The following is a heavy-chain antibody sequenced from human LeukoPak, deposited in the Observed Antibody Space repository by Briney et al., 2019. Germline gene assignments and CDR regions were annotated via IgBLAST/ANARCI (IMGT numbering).Heavy chain of an antibody. CDR1: GGSFISYY. J-gene: IGHJ3*02. V-gene: IGHV4-59*01. Sequence: SETLSLTCSVSGGSFISYYWSWIRQPPGKGLEWIGYIYYSGSTNYNPSLKSRVTISVDTSKSQFSLKLSSVTAADTAVYYCARAATSGAAAGTWRAFDIWGQGTMVTVSS. CDR2: IYYSGST. CDR3: ARAATSGAAAGTWRAFDI. D-gene: IGHD6-13*01.